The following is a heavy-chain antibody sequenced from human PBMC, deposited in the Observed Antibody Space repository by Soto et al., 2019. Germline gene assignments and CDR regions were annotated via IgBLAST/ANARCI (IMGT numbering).Heavy chain of an antibody. CDR1: GGSISTYS. J-gene: IGHJ6*02. CDR3: ARARITMVREVIKYNMDV. D-gene: IGHD3-10*01. CDR2: IYNSGST. Sequence: PXETLSLTCTVDGGSISTYSWSWIRRPPGKGLEWIGYIYNSGSTHSNPSLQSRVTISVDTSKNQFSLKLSSVTAADTAIYYCARARITMVREVIKYNMDVWGQGTTVTVSS. V-gene: IGHV4-59*01.